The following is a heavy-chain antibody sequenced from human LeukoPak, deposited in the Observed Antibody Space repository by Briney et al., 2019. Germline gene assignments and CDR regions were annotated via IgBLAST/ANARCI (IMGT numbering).Heavy chain of an antibody. CDR1: GGSLSGHY. CDR2: INHSGSA. D-gene: IGHD2-15*01. Sequence: SETLSLTCGVYGGSLSGHYWSWIRQPPGKGLEWIGEINHSGSANYNSSLKSRVSISVDTSRNHFSLRLNSVTAADTALYFCARGRKDVAIVPTAVLGVWFDHWGQGTLVTVSS. J-gene: IGHJ5*02. CDR3: ARGRKDVAIVPTAVLGVWFDH. V-gene: IGHV4-34*01.